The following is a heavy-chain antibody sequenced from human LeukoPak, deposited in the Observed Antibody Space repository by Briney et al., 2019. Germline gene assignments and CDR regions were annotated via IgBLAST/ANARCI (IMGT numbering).Heavy chain of an antibody. D-gene: IGHD1-1*01. CDR1: GFTFSSYE. Sequence: GGSLRLSCAASGFTFSSYEMNWVRQAPGKGLEWVSYISSSGSTIYYADSVKGRFTISRDNAKNSLYLQMNSLRAEDTALYYCARWTWNYDYWGQGTLVTVSS. V-gene: IGHV3-48*03. J-gene: IGHJ4*02. CDR3: ARWTWNYDY. CDR2: ISSSGSTI.